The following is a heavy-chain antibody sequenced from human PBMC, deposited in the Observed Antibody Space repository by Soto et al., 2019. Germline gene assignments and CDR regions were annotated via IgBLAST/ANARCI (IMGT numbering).Heavy chain of an antibody. J-gene: IGHJ4*02. V-gene: IGHV1-2*04. CDR1: GYTFTSYA. CDR2: INPNSGGT. D-gene: IGHD4-17*01. CDR3: ARSPLILRPDY. Sequence: ASVKVSCKASGYTFTSYAMHWVRQAPGQGLEWMGWINPNSGGTNYAQKFQDWVTMTRDTSISTAYMELSRLRSDDTAVYYCARSPLILRPDYWGQGTLVTVSS.